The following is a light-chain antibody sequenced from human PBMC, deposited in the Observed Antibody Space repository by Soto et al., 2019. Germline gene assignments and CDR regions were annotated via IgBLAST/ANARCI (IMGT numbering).Light chain of an antibody. Sequence: EIVLTQSPATLSLSPGERSTRSGMASQSVSSYLAWYQQKPGQAPRLLIYDASNRATGIPARFSGSGSGTDFTLTISSLEPEDFAVYYCQQRSNWPITFGQGTRLDIK. CDR3: QQRSNWPIT. V-gene: IGKV3-11*01. CDR1: QSVSSY. J-gene: IGKJ5*01. CDR2: DAS.